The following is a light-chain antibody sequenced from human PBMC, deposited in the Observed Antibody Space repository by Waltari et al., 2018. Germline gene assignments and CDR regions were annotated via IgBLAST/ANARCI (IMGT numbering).Light chain of an antibody. J-gene: IGLJ1*01. Sequence: QSVLTQPPSVSGAPGQRVTISCTGSSSNIGAGYDVHWYQQLPGTAPKLLIYGNSNRPSGVPDRFSGSKSGTSASLVITGLQAEDEADYYCQSYDSSLSGRYVFGTGTKVTVL. CDR2: GNS. CDR3: QSYDSSLSGRYV. CDR1: SSNIGAGYD. V-gene: IGLV1-40*01.